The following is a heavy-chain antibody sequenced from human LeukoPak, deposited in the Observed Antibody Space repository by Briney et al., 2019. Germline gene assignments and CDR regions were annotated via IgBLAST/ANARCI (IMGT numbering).Heavy chain of an antibody. CDR1: GFTFRDAW. CDR3: TDDLHYFASD. J-gene: IGHJ4*02. CDR2: IKRKIDDGGTA. Sequence: GGALRLSCAASGFTFRDAWMSWVRQAPGTGREWVGRIKRKIDDGGTADYAAPVKGRFTISRDDTKNTRYLQMNSLETEDTGVYYCTDDLHYFASDWGQGTLVTVSS. D-gene: IGHD3-10*01. V-gene: IGHV3-15*01.